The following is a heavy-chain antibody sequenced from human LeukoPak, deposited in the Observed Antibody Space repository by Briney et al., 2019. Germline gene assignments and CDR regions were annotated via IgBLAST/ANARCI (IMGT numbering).Heavy chain of an antibody. J-gene: IGHJ4*02. CDR1: GVTYTEFI. CDR2: ISTSSNI. Sequence: GGSLRLSRAVSGVTYTEFIIHWVRQAPGKGLEWVSSISTSSNIYYADSVKCRFTVSRDNAKNSVYLQTNSLRAEETAVYYSARERSYFDYDYWGQGTLVTVSS. V-gene: IGHV3-69-1*01. CDR3: ARERSYFDYDY. D-gene: IGHD2/OR15-2a*01.